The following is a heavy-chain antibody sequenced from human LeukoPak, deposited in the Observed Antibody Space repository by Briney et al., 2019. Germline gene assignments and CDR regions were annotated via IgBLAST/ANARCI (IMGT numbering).Heavy chain of an antibody. CDR2: INAGNGDT. Sequence: ASVTVSYKASGYSLTNYAMHWLRQAPGHRREWRGWINAGNGDTKYSQSFQGRVTITRDTAASTAYMDLSSLSSEATAVYYCARFPIFGSGSPTYYFDYWGQGTLVTVSS. CDR3: ARFPIFGSGSPTYYFDY. V-gene: IGHV1-3*01. CDR1: GYSLTNYA. D-gene: IGHD3-10*01. J-gene: IGHJ4*02.